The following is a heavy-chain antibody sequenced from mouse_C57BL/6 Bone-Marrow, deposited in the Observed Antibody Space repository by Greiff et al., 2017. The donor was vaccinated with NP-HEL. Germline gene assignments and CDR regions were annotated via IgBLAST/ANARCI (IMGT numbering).Heavy chain of an antibody. Sequence: VQLQQSGPVLVKPGASVKMSCKASGYTFTDYYMNWVKQSHGKSLEWIGVINPCNGGTSYNEKFKGKATLTVDKSSSTAYMELNSLTSEDSAVYYCAIRGLYSFPFAYWGQGTLVTVSA. V-gene: IGHV1-19*01. CDR1: GYTFTDYY. CDR2: INPCNGGT. D-gene: IGHD2-12*01. CDR3: AIRGLYSFPFAY. J-gene: IGHJ3*01.